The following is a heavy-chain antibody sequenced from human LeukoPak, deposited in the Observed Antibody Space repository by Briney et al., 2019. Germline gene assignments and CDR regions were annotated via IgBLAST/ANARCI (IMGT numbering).Heavy chain of an antibody. Sequence: ASVKVSCKASGYTFTSYGISWVRQAPGQGLEWMGWISAYNGNTNYAQKLQGRVTMTTDTSTSTAYMELRSLRSDDTAVYYCARDFNYYDSSGYPRWGYWGQGTLVTVSS. CDR3: ARDFNYYDSSGYPRWGY. CDR1: GYTFTSYG. CDR2: ISAYNGNT. J-gene: IGHJ4*02. D-gene: IGHD3-22*01. V-gene: IGHV1-18*01.